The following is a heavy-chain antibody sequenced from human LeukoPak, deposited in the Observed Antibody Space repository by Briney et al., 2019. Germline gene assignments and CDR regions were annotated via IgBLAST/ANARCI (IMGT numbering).Heavy chain of an antibody. D-gene: IGHD3-22*01. CDR1: GYTFTSYY. J-gene: IGHJ1*01. CDR2: INPSGGSA. CDR3: ASTIVVVITPQHAEYFQH. V-gene: IGHV1-46*01. Sequence: ASVKVSCKASGYTFTSYYMHWVRQAPGQGLEWMGIINPSGGSASYAQKFQGRVTMTRNTSISTAYMELSSLRSEDTAVYYCASTIVVVITPQHAEYFQHWGQGTLVTVSS.